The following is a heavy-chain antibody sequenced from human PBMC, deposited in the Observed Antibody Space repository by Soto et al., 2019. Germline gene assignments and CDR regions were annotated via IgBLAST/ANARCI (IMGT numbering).Heavy chain of an antibody. D-gene: IGHD3-3*01. CDR1: GGSISSGGYY. Sequence: SETLSLTCTVSGGSISSGGYYWSWIRQHPGKGLEWIGYIYYSGSTYYNPSLKSRVTISVDTSKNQFSLKLSSVTAADTAVYYCARILYYDFWSGYYPYYFDYWGQGTLVTVS. CDR3: ARILYYDFWSGYYPYYFDY. V-gene: IGHV4-31*03. J-gene: IGHJ4*02. CDR2: IYYSGST.